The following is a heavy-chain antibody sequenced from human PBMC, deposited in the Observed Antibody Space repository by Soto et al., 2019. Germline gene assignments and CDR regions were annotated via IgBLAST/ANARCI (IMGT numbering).Heavy chain of an antibody. V-gene: IGHV3-33*01. J-gene: IGHJ6*04. D-gene: IGHD3-3*01. CDR2: IWYDGSNK. Sequence: PGGSLRLSCAASGFTFSSYGMHWVRQAPGKGLEWVAVIWYDGSNKYYADSVKGRFTISRDNSKNTLYLQMNSLSAEDTAVYYCARDPGLRFLERPLDGMDVWGKGTTVTVAS. CDR1: GFTFSSYG. CDR3: ARDPGLRFLERPLDGMDV.